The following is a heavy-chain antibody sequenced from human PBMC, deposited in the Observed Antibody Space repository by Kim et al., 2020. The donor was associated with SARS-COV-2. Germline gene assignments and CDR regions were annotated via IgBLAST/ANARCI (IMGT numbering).Heavy chain of an antibody. CDR2: ISGDGGST. Sequence: GGSLRLSCAASGFTFDDYAMHWVRQAPGKGLEWVSLISGDGGSTYYADSVKGRFTISRDNSKNSLYLQMNSLRTEDTALYYCAKDTQPYSSGHGYYYYGMDVWGQGTTVTVSS. CDR3: AKDTQPYSSGHGYYYYGMDV. D-gene: IGHD6-19*01. V-gene: IGHV3-43*02. CDR1: GFTFDDYA. J-gene: IGHJ6*02.